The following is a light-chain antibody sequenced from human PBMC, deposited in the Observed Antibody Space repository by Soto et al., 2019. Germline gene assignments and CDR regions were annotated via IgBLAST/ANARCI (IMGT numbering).Light chain of an antibody. J-gene: IGKJ4*01. Sequence: EKVLTQSPGTLSLSRGVGAARSCRGSRSVSSSYLAWYQQKPGQAPRLLIYGASSRATGIPDRFSGSGSGTDFTLTISSLEPEDFAVYYCRQRDNWPLSSDGGTKVDIK. CDR1: RSVSSSY. V-gene: IGKV3D-20*02. CDR2: GAS. CDR3: RQRDNWPLS.